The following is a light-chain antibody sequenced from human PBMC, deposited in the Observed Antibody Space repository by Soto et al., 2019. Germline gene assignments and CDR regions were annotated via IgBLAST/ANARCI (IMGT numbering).Light chain of an antibody. CDR1: QSISTW. J-gene: IGKJ1*01. CDR2: KAS. CDR3: QQYNSYSPT. V-gene: IGKV1-5*03. Sequence: DIQMTQSPSTLSASVGDRVTITCRASQSISTWLAWYQQEPGKAPKILIHKASSLQSGVPSSFSGRGYGTDFTLTISSLHPDDFATDYCQQYNSYSPTFGQGTRVEIK.